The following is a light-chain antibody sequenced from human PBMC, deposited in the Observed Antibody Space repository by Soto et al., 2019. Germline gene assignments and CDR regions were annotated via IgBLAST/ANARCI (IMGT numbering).Light chain of an antibody. CDR1: QTLVHRNGYTY. Sequence: VMTQSPLSLPVTPGEPASISCRSSQTLVHRNGYTYLDWYLQKPGQSPQLLIYLGSNRASGVPDRFSGSGSGTDFTLKISRVEAEDVGVYYCMQVLETPPAFGQGTRLEIK. CDR3: MQVLETPPA. V-gene: IGKV2-28*01. CDR2: LGS. J-gene: IGKJ2*01.